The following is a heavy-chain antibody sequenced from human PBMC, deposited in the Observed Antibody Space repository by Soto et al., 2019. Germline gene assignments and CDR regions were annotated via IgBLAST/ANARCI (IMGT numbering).Heavy chain of an antibody. J-gene: IGHJ4*02. Sequence: GGSLRLSCAASGFTFSRYSMNWVRQAPGKGLEWVSSISSTTNYIYYADSMKGRFTVSRDNAKNSVYLDMNSLSAEDTAVYYCARESEDLTSNFDYWRQGTLVTVSS. CDR3: ARESEDLTSNFDY. CDR1: GFTFSRYS. CDR2: ISSTTNYI. V-gene: IGHV3-21*01.